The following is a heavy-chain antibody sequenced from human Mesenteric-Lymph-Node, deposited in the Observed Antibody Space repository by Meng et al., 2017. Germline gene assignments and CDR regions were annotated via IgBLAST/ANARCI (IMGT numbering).Heavy chain of an antibody. J-gene: IGHJ4*02. V-gene: IGHV3-9*01. CDR2: ISWNSGSI. CDR1: GFTFDDYA. Sequence: GGSLRLSCAASGFTFDDYAMHWVRQAPGKGLEWVSGISWNSGSIGYADSVKGRFTISRDNAQNSLYLQMNSLRAEDTAVYYCASLVTMIVETTNDYWGQGTLVTVSS. CDR3: ASLVTMIVETTNDY. D-gene: IGHD3-22*01.